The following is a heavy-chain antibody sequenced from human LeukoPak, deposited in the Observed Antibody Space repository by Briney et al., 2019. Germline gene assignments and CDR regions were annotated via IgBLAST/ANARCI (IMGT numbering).Heavy chain of an antibody. V-gene: IGHV3-48*01. J-gene: IGHJ6*03. Sequence: GGSLRLSCAASGFTFSGYSMNWVRQAPGKGLEWVSYISSSSSTIYYADSVKGRFTISRDNAKNSLYLQMNSLRAEDTAVYYCARVTYDFWSSPTYYMDVWGKGTTVTVSS. CDR1: GFTFSGYS. D-gene: IGHD3-3*01. CDR2: ISSSSSTI. CDR3: ARVTYDFWSSPTYYMDV.